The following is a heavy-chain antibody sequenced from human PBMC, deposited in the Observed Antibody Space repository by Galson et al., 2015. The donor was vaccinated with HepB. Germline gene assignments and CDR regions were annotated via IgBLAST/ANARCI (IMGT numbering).Heavy chain of an antibody. V-gene: IGHV3-15*07. J-gene: IGHJ4*02. D-gene: IGHD3-22*01. CDR1: GFTFSNAW. CDR2: IKSKTDGGTT. CDR3: TTSYVDYYDSSGYYWTDDY. Sequence: SLRLSCAASGFTFSNAWMNWVRQASGKGLEWVGRIKSKTDGGTTDYAAPVKGRFTISRDDSKNTLYLQMNSLKTEDTAVYYCTTSYVDYYDSSGYYWTDDYWGQGTLVTVSS.